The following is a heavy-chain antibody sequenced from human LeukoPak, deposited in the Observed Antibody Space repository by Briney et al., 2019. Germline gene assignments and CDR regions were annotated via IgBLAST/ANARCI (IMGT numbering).Heavy chain of an antibody. J-gene: IGHJ4*02. CDR1: GESISHSTYY. Sequence: SETLSLTCSVSGESISHSTYYWGWIRQPPGKGLEWIGSINYSGSTGRTYYNPSLKSRVTISVDTSKNQFSLKLSSVTAADTAVYYCARRTRYFDWSHLWGFDYWGQGTLVTVSS. CDR3: ARRTRYFDWSHLWGFDY. CDR2: INYSGSTGRT. V-gene: IGHV4-39*07. D-gene: IGHD3-9*01.